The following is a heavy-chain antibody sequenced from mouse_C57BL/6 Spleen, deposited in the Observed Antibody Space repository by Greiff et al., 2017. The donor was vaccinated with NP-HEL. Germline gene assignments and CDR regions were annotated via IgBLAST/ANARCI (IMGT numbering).Heavy chain of an antibody. CDR2: IYPGDGDT. CDR3: ASSIYYDYDAE. Sequence: QVQLQQSGPELVKPGASVKISCKASGYAFSSSWMNWVKQRPGKGLEWIGRIYPGDGDTNYNGKFKGKATLTADKSSSTVYMQLSSLTSEDSAVYFCASSIYYDYDAEWGQGTSVTVSS. V-gene: IGHV1-82*01. CDR1: GYAFSSSW. J-gene: IGHJ4*01. D-gene: IGHD2-4*01.